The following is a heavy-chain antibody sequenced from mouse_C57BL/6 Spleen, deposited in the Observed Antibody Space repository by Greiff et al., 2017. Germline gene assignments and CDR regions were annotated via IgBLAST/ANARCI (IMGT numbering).Heavy chain of an antibody. CDR1: GYAFSSYW. CDR3: ARKDSSGYGMDY. CDR2: IYPGDGDT. Sequence: QVQLKQSGAELVKPGASVKISCKASGYAFSSYWMNWVKQRPGKGLEWIGQIYPGDGDTNYNGKFKGKATLTADKSSSTAYMQRSSLTSEDSAVYFCARKDSSGYGMDYWGQGTSVTVSS. J-gene: IGHJ4*01. V-gene: IGHV1-80*01. D-gene: IGHD3-2*02.